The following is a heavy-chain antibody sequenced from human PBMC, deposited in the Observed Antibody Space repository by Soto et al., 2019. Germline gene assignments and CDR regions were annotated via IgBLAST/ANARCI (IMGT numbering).Heavy chain of an antibody. CDR3: ARDTRGDEAPMDY. Sequence: ASVKVSCKASGYTFTGYYMHWVRQAPGQGLEWMGWINPNSGGTNYAQKFQGWVTMTRDTSISTAYMELSRLRSDDTAVYYCARDTRGDEAPMDYWGQGTLVTVSS. J-gene: IGHJ4*02. CDR1: GYTFTGYY. D-gene: IGHD3-10*01. CDR2: INPNSGGT. V-gene: IGHV1-2*04.